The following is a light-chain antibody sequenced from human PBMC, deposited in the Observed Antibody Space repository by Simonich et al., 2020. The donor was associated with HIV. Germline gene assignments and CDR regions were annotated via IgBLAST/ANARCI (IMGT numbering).Light chain of an antibody. V-gene: IGLV2-23*01. J-gene: IGLJ3*02. CDR2: EGR. Sequence: QSALTQPASVSGSPGQSITISCTGTSSDVGSYNLVSWYQQHPGKAPKLMIYEGRKRPSGVPDRFSGSKSGNTASLTISGLQAEDEGDYYCCSYAGTYTLVFGGGTELTVL. CDR1: SSDVGSYNL. CDR3: CSYAGTYTLV.